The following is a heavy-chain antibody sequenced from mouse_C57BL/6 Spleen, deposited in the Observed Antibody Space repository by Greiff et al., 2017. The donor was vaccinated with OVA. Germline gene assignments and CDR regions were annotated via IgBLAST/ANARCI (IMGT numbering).Heavy chain of an antibody. J-gene: IGHJ4*01. CDR2: IYPGSGST. V-gene: IGHV1-55*01. D-gene: IGHD2-4*01. CDR3: ARDGDYDEGDAMDY. Sequence: QVQLQQPGAELVKPGASVKMSCKASGYTFTSYWITWVKPRPGQGLEWIGDIYPGSGSTNYNEKFKSKATLTVDTSSSTAYMQLSSLTSEDSAVYYCARDGDYDEGDAMDYWGQGTSVTVSS. CDR1: GYTFTSYW.